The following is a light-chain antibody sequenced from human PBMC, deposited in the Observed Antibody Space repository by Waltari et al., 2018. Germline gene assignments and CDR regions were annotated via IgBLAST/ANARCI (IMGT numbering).Light chain of an antibody. CDR3: QQSYTSPPT. J-gene: IGKJ1*01. Sequence: DIQMTQSPSSLSASIGDRVTISCRAGQFVSSYLNWFQQKPGKAPKLLIYATASLQSGVPSRFSGAGAGTDFTLTISSLQPDDFATYYCQQSYTSPPTFGQGTNVEIK. CDR1: QFVSSY. CDR2: ATA. V-gene: IGKV1-39*01.